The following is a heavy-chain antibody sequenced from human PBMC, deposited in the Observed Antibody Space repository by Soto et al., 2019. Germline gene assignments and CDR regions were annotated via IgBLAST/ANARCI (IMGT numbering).Heavy chain of an antibody. J-gene: IGHJ4*02. D-gene: IGHD3-3*01. CDR2: INHSGST. V-gene: IGHV4-34*01. CDR3: ARAPYDFWSGIIGTLDY. CDR1: CGSFSGYY. Sequence: SETLSVTCAVYCGSFSGYYWSWIRQPPGKGLEWIGEINHSGSTNYNPSLKSRVTISVDTSKNQFSLKLSSVTAADTAVYYCARAPYDFWSGIIGTLDYWGQGTLVTVSS.